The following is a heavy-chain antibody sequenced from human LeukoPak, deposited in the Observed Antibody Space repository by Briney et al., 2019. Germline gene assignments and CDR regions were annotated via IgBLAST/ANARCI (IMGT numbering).Heavy chain of an antibody. D-gene: IGHD2-2*01. CDR2: INPNSGCT. Sequence: SVTVSRKASGYTFTGYNMHWVRQAPGQGLEWMGWINPNSGCTNNSQKIQGRVTMTRDTSISTAYMELIRLRSDDTAVYYCASSYCSSTSCYYFGFDPWGQGTLVTVSS. CDR3: ASSYCSSTSCYYFGFDP. J-gene: IGHJ5*02. V-gene: IGHV1-2*02. CDR1: GYTFTGYN.